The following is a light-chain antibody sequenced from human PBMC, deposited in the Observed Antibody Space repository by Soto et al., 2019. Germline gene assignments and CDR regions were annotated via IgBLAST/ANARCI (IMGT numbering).Light chain of an antibody. J-gene: IGKJ5*01. CDR1: QDIGTW. Sequence: DIQMTQSPSSVSASVAESVTITCRASQDIGTWLARYQQKPGNAPSLLIYAASSLQNGVPSRFSGSGSGTDFTLTINSLQPEDIATYYCQQTNTFPTFGQGTRLEIK. CDR3: QQTNTFPT. V-gene: IGKV1-12*01. CDR2: AAS.